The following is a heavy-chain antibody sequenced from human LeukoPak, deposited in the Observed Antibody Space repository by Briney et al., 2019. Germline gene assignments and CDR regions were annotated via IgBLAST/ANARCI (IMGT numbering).Heavy chain of an antibody. Sequence: GGPLRLSCAASGFTVSSNYMSWVRQAPGKGLEWVSVIYSGGSTYYADSVKGRFTISRDNSKNTLYLQMNSLRAEDTAVYYCARDRYGSGSYYTFGFDYWGQGTLVTVSS. V-gene: IGHV3-53*01. J-gene: IGHJ4*02. CDR3: ARDRYGSGSYYTFGFDY. CDR1: GFTVSSNY. D-gene: IGHD3-10*01. CDR2: IYSGGST.